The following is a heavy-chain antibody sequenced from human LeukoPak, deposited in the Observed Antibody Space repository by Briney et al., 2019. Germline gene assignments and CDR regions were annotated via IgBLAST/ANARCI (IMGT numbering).Heavy chain of an antibody. D-gene: IGHD2-2*01. Sequence: SVTLSLTCTVAGGSISSYYWSWIRQPPGKGLEWIGYIYYSGSTNYNPSLKSRVTISVDTSKNQFSLKLSSVTAADTAVYYCARALIVVVPAASNWFDPWGQGTLVTVSS. CDR2: IYYSGST. CDR3: ARALIVVVPAASNWFDP. J-gene: IGHJ5*02. V-gene: IGHV4-59*01. CDR1: GGSISSYY.